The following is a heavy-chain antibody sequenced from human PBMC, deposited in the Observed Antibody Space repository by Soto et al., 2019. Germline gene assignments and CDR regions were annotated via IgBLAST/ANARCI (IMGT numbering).Heavy chain of an antibody. V-gene: IGHV4-59*03. CDR2: TSYTGNT. J-gene: IGHJ5*02. CDR3: AKSSRQYASAIQAFFDP. D-gene: IGHD2-2*01. Sequence: SETLSLNCIVSGGSITSYHCSRIRQCPGKGLEWIAYTSYTGNTNYNPSLQSRVAISMDTSKNQLSLKLTSMTAADTAVYYCAKSSRQYASAIQAFFDPWGLGTLVTVAS. CDR1: GGSITSYH.